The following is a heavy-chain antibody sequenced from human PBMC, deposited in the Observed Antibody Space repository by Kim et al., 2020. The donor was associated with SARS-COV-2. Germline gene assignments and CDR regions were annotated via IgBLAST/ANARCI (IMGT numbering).Heavy chain of an antibody. CDR2: IIPIFGTA. V-gene: IGHV1-69*13. J-gene: IGHJ4*02. CDR1: GGTFSSYA. Sequence: SVKVSCKASGGTFSSYAISWVRQAPGQGLEWMGGIIPIFGTANYAQKFQGRVTITADESTSTAYMELSSLRSEDTAVYYCARGGGPLEGGTQERWGQGTLVTVSS. CDR3: ARGGGPLEGGTQER. D-gene: IGHD1-1*01.